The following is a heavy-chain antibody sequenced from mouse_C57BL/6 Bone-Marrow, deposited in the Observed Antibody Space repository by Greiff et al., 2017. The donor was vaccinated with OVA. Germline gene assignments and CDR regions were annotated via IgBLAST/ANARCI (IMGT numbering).Heavy chain of an antibody. CDR3: ARHEGLGGAWFAY. CDR1: GFTFSDYG. J-gene: IGHJ3*01. D-gene: IGHD4-1*01. V-gene: IGHV5-15*01. Sequence: EVKLVESGGGLVQPGGSLKLSCAASGFTFSDYGMAWVRQAPRKGPEWVAFISNLAYSIYYADTVTGRFTISREKAKKTLYLEMSRLRSEDTAMYYCARHEGLGGAWFAYWGQGTLVTVSA. CDR2: ISNLAYSI.